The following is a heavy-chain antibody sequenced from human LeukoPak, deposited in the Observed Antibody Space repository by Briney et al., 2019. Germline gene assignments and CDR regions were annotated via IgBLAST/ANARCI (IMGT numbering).Heavy chain of an antibody. Sequence: GGSLRLSCAASGFTFSSYWMHWVRQAPGKGLVWVPRINSDGSSTSYADSVKGRFTISRDNAKNTLYLQMNSLRAEDTAVYYCARVVPCSSTSCYLGYYYGMDVWGQGTTVTVSS. D-gene: IGHD2-2*01. J-gene: IGHJ6*02. CDR3: ARVVPCSSTSCYLGYYYGMDV. V-gene: IGHV3-74*01. CDR1: GFTFSSYW. CDR2: INSDGSST.